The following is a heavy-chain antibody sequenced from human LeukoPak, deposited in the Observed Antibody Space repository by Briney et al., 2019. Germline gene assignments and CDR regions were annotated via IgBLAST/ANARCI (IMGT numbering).Heavy chain of an antibody. V-gene: IGHV1-46*01. CDR1: GYTFIRYY. CDR3: ARGGYGDRIDY. J-gene: IGHJ4*02. D-gene: IGHD4-17*01. CDR2: INPSGGST. Sequence: ASVKVSCKASGYTFIRYYMHWVRQAPGQGLEWMGIINPSGGSTSYAQKFQGRVTMTRDTSTSTVYMELSKLRSEDTAVYYCARGGYGDRIDYWGQGTLVSVSS.